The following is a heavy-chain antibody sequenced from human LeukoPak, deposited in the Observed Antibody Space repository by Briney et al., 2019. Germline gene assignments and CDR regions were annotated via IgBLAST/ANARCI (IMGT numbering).Heavy chain of an antibody. CDR2: FDPKEDET. J-gene: IGHJ5*02. CDR3: TTPLGYCISTNCYVRFDP. D-gene: IGHD2-2*01. CDR1: GYNLIDLN. Sequence: ASVKVSCKVSGYNLIDLNMHWVRQAPGEGLGWMGGFDPKEDETIYAPKFQGRVAMTEDTSTDTAYMELSDLRSEDTAVYYCTTPLGYCISTNCYVRFDPWGQGTLVIVS. V-gene: IGHV1-24*01.